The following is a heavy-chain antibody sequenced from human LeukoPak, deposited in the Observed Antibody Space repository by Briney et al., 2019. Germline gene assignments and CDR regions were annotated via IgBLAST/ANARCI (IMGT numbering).Heavy chain of an antibody. CDR2: IYSGGST. CDR3: ARAKPKNMVRGLIMRRESRYYFDY. D-gene: IGHD3-10*01. CDR1: GFTVSSNY. J-gene: IGHJ4*02. V-gene: IGHV3-53*01. Sequence: GGSLRLSCAASGFTVSSNYMSWVRQAPGKGLEWVSVIYSGGSTYYADSVKGRFTISRDNSKSTLYILMNSLRAEDTAVYYCARAKPKNMVRGLIMRRESRYYFDYWGQGTLVTVSS.